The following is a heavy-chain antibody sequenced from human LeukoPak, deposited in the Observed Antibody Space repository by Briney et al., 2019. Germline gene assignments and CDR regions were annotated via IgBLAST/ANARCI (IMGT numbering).Heavy chain of an antibody. J-gene: IGHJ6*02. CDR2: INPYSGDT. D-gene: IGHD5-18*01. V-gene: IGHV1-2*02. CDR3: ARDIGSAYRNGLYYCFGMDV. Sequence: ASVKVSCKASGYTFTGYYMHWLRQAPGQGLEWMGWINPYSGDTDYAQKFQGRVTMTRDTSISTAYVELSGLRSDDTAVYYCARDIGSAYRNGLYYCFGMDVWGQGTTVTVSS. CDR1: GYTFTGYY.